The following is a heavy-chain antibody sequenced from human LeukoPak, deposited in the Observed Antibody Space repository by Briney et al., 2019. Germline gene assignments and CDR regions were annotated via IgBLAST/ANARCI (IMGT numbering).Heavy chain of an antibody. V-gene: IGHV3-7*01. D-gene: IGHD2-2*02. CDR2: IKQDGSDT. CDR1: GFTFSSYS. Sequence: GGSLRLSCAASGFTFSSYSMNWVRQAPGKGLEWVANIKQDGSDTHYADSVKGRFTISRDNAKNSLYLQMNSLRAEDTAVYYCAREDCASTYCYTGDAFDVWGRGTMVTVSS. J-gene: IGHJ3*01. CDR3: AREDCASTYCYTGDAFDV.